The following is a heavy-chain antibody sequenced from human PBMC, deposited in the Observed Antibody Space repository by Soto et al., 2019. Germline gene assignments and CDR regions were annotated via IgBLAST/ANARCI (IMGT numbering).Heavy chain of an antibody. D-gene: IGHD3-10*01. Sequence: QVQLQQWGAGLLKPSETLSLTCAVYGGSFSGYYWSWIRQPPGKGLEWIGEINHSGSTNYNPSLKWRFTISVDPSTNQFSLKLSSVTAADTAVYYCARGRSSELWGQGTLVTVSS. CDR2: INHSGST. J-gene: IGHJ4*02. CDR3: ARGRSSEL. CDR1: GGSFSGYY. V-gene: IGHV4-34*01.